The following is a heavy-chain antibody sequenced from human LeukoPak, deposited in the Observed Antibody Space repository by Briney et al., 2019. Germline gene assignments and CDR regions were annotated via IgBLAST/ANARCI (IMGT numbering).Heavy chain of an antibody. Sequence: SETLSLTCTVSGGSISNYYWSWIRQPPGKGLEWIGYIYYSGTTNYNPSLKSRVTISVDTSKNQFSLKMRSVTAADTAVYYCAMTIGDYGDYGVGDAFDIWGPGTMVTVSS. CDR3: AMTIGDYGDYGVGDAFDI. J-gene: IGHJ3*02. D-gene: IGHD4-17*01. V-gene: IGHV4-59*08. CDR2: IYYSGTT. CDR1: GGSISNYY.